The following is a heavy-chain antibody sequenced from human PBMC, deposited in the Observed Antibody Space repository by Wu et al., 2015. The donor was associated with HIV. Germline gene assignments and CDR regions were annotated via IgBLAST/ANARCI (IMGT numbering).Heavy chain of an antibody. J-gene: IGHJ4*02. CDR2: ITPQSGST. D-gene: IGHD3-10*01. V-gene: IGHV1-2*02. CDR1: EYHLHRLL. Sequence: QVYLAQSGAEVKKPGASVKVSCRASEYHLHRLLFTLDSTGPGQRFEWMGYITPQSGSTLYSQKFRDRVSLTRDTAISTAFMDLSGLTSDDTAVYYCARSDFGSGTLASHWGQGTLVTVSS. CDR3: ARSDFGSGTLASH.